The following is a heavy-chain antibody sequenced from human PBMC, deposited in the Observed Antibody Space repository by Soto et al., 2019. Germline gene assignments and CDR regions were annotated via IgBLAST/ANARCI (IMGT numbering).Heavy chain of an antibody. Sequence: EVQLLESGGGLVQPGGSLRLSCAASGFSFSSYAMVWVRQAPGKGLEWVSVISARGGSSYFADSVKGRFTISRDNSKNVLSLEMNSLRAEDTAIYFCAKGSIEYIASVDNWGQGTLVLVSS. D-gene: IGHD2-15*01. CDR2: ISARGGSS. CDR1: GFSFSSYA. J-gene: IGHJ4*02. CDR3: AKGSIEYIASVDN. V-gene: IGHV3-23*01.